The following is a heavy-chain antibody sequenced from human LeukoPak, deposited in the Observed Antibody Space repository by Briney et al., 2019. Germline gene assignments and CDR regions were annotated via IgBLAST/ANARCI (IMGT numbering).Heavy chain of an antibody. CDR3: ARGRDYYGSGSYYNDFDY. V-gene: IGHV4-30-4*07. D-gene: IGHD3-10*01. J-gene: IGHJ4*02. Sequence: PSQTLSLTCAVSGGSISSGGYSWSWIRQPPGKGLEWIGYIYYSGSTYYNPSLKSRVTISVDTSKNQFSLKLSPVTAADTAVYYCARGRDYYGSGSYYNDFDYWGQGTLVTVSS. CDR1: GGSISSGGYS. CDR2: IYYSGST.